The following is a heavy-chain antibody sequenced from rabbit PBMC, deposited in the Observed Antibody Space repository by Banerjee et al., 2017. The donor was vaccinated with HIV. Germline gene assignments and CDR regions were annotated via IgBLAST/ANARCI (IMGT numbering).Heavy chain of an antibody. Sequence: QEQLKESGGGLVQPGGSLTLSCKASGFDFSSYGVSWVRQAPGKGLEWIACINTSSGNTVYASWAKGRFTISKTSSTTVTLQMTSLTAADTATYFCATITDNSGMALWGPGTLVTVS. V-gene: IGHV1S45*01. J-gene: IGHJ4*01. CDR1: GFDFSSYG. CDR3: ATITDNSGMAL. CDR2: INTSSGNT. D-gene: IGHD4-1*01.